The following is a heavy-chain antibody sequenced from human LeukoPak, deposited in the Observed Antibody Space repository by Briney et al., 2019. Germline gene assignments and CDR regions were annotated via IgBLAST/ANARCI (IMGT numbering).Heavy chain of an antibody. CDR3: AKDSVGANGVAFDY. D-gene: IGHD1-26*01. J-gene: IGHJ4*02. Sequence: GGSLRLSCAASGFTFNNFAMTWVRQAPGKGLEWVSIISGNGRGTYYADSVKGRFTISRDNSKNTLYLQMSGLRAEDTAIYYCAKDSVGANGVAFDYWGQGTLVTVSS. V-gene: IGHV3-23*01. CDR1: GFTFNNFA. CDR2: ISGNGRGT.